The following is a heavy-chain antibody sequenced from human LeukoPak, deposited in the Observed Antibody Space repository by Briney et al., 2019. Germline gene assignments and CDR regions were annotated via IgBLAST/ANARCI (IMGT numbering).Heavy chain of an antibody. V-gene: IGHV3-23*01. CDR2: ISGSGGST. CDR1: GFTFSSYA. J-gene: IGHJ4*02. CDR3: AKTPTRESSPFDY. Sequence: PGGSLRLSCAASGFTFSSYAMSWVRQAPRKGLEWVSAISGSGGSTYYADSVKGRFTISRDNSKNTLYLQMNSLRAEDTAVYYCAKTPTRESSPFDYWGQGTLVTVSS. D-gene: IGHD5-12*01.